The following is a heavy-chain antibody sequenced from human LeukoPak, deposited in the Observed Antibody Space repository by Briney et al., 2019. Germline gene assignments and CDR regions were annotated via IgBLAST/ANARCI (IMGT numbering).Heavy chain of an antibody. Sequence: SETLSLACTVSGGSITGYYWGWIRQPPGKGLEWIGSISYSGSTYYNPSLKSRVTISVDTSKNQFSLKLSSVTAADTAVYYCARHFFSGGYAVDYWGQGTLVTVSS. J-gene: IGHJ4*02. CDR3: ARHFFSGGYAVDY. V-gene: IGHV4-39*01. D-gene: IGHD3-22*01. CDR1: GGSITGYY. CDR2: ISYSGST.